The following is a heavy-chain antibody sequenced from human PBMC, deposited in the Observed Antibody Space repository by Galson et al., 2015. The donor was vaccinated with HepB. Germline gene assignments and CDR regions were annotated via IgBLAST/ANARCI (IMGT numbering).Heavy chain of an antibody. J-gene: IGHJ4*02. CDR3: AKAGRIAVAGPHFDY. Sequence: SLRLSCAASGFTFSNYAMSWVRQAPGKGLEWVSAISGSGGSTYYADSVKGRFTISRDNSKNTLYLQMNSLRAEDTAVYYCAKAGRIAVAGPHFDYWGQGTLVTVSS. CDR2: ISGSGGST. V-gene: IGHV3-23*01. D-gene: IGHD6-19*01. CDR1: GFTFSNYA.